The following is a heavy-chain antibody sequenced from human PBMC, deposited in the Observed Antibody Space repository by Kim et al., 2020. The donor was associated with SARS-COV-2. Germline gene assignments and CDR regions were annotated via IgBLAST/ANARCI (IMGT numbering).Heavy chain of an antibody. V-gene: IGHV1-24*01. CDR3: ATAFALAAAGGGYTYYYGMDL. Sequence: ASVKVSCKVSGYTLTELSMHWVRQAPGKGLEWMGGFDPEDGETIYAQKFQGRVTMTEDTSTDTAYMELSSLRSEDTAVYYCATAFALAAAGGGYTYYYGMDLWGRGTTVTVSS. CDR2: FDPEDGET. J-gene: IGHJ6*02. CDR1: GYTLTELS. D-gene: IGHD6-13*01.